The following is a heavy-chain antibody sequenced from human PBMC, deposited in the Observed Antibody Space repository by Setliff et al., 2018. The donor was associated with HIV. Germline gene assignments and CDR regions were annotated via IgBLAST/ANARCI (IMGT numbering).Heavy chain of an antibody. Sequence: SETLSLTCTVSGGSISSGDFHWSWIRQPPGKGLEWIGYIYTSGSTNYNPSLRSRAAISVDTSKNQISLKLSSVTAADTAVYYCASLDGSESPYIYYYYMDVWGKGTAVTVSS. CDR2: IYTSGST. CDR3: ASLDGSESPYIYYYYMDV. CDR1: GGSISSGDFH. D-gene: IGHD3-10*01. V-gene: IGHV4-61*08. J-gene: IGHJ6*03.